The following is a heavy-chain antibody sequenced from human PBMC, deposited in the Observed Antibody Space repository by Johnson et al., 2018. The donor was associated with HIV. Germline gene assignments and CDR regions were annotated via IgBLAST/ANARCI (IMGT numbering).Heavy chain of an antibody. D-gene: IGHD3-3*01. CDR3: ARDLVSIFGVVRSTDGFDI. V-gene: IGHV3-74*01. CDR1: GFTFSSYS. J-gene: IGHJ3*02. Sequence: VQLVESGGDVVQPERSLRLSCAASGFTFSSYSMHWVRQAPGKGLVWVSRINSDGSSTSYADSVKGRFTISRDNSKNTLYLQMNSLRVEDTAVYYCARDLVSIFGVVRSTDGFDIWGQGTVVTVSS. CDR2: INSDGSST.